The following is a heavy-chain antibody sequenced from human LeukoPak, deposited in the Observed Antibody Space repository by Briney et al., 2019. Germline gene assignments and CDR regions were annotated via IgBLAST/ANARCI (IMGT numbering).Heavy chain of an antibody. CDR1: GGSFSGYY. CDR2: INHSGST. V-gene: IGHV4-34*01. CDR3: ARDEGNTYYDFWSGYSYFQH. J-gene: IGHJ1*01. D-gene: IGHD3-3*01. Sequence: SETLSLTCAVYGGSFSGYYWSWIRQPPGKGLEWIGEINHSGSTNYNPSLKSRVTISVDTSKNQFSLKLSSVTAADTAVYYCARDEGNTYYDFWSGYSYFQHWGQGTLVTVSS.